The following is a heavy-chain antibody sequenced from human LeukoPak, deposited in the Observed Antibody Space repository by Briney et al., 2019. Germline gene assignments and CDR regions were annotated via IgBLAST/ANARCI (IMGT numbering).Heavy chain of an antibody. CDR3: ASLGYSYGNHHFDY. D-gene: IGHD5-18*01. CDR1: GFTFSSYA. CDR2: ISGSGGST. Sequence: GGSLRLSCAASGFTFSSYAMSWVRQAPGKGLEWVSAISGSGGSTYYADSVKGRFTISRDNSKNTLYLQMNSLRAEDTAVYYCASLGYSYGNHHFDYWGQGTLVTVSS. V-gene: IGHV3-23*01. J-gene: IGHJ4*02.